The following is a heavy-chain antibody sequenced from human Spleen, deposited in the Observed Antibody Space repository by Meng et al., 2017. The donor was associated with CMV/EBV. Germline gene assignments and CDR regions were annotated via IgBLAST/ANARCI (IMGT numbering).Heavy chain of an antibody. Sequence: ASVKVSCKASGYTFTSYDINWVRQATGQGLEWMGWMNPNSGNTGYAQKFQGRVTITRNTSISTAYMELSSLRSEDTAVYYCALGWGGARIGYYDFWSGFYYYGMDVWGQGTTVTVSS. CDR1: GYTFTSYD. V-gene: IGHV1-8*03. CDR3: ALGWGGARIGYYDFWSGFYYYGMDV. J-gene: IGHJ6*02. CDR2: MNPNSGNT. D-gene: IGHD3-3*01.